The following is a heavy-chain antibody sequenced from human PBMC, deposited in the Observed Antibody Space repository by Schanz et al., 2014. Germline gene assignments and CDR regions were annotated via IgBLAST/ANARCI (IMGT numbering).Heavy chain of an antibody. CDR2: ISSNSDYI. CDR1: GFPFDTYI. D-gene: IGHD2-2*01. CDR3: AAHETLSTTACYPS. V-gene: IGHV3-21*01. Sequence: EVQVVESGGGLVKPGGSLRLSCAASGFPFDTYIMKWVRQAPGKGLEWVSSISSNSDYIYYSESVKGRFTISRDNAKNSLYLQMNSLRAEDTAVYYCAAHETLSTTACYPSWGQGTLVAVSS. J-gene: IGHJ4*02.